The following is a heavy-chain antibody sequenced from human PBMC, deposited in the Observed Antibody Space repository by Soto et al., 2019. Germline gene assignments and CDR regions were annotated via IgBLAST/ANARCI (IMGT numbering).Heavy chain of an antibody. Sequence: SETLSLTCIVSGGAISSGGYYWSWIRQHPGKGLEWIGYIYFTGSTYYRPSLESRVTMSVDTSKNHFSLRLSSVTAADTAIYYCARGWELDTWGQGILVTVSS. J-gene: IGHJ4*02. CDR2: IYFTGST. D-gene: IGHD3-10*01. CDR1: GGAISSGGYY. V-gene: IGHV4-31*03. CDR3: ARGWELDT.